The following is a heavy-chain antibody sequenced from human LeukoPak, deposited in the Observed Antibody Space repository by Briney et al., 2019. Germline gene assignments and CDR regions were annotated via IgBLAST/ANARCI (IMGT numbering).Heavy chain of an antibody. CDR2: INPSGGST. CDR1: GYTFTSYY. Sequence: ASVKVSCKASGYTFTSYYMHWVRQAPGQGLEWMGIINPSGGSTSYAQKFQGRVTMTRDTSTSTVYMELSSLRSEDTAVYYCARDIVVVPAAMILDYWGQGTPVTVSS. CDR3: ARDIVVVPAAMILDY. J-gene: IGHJ4*02. D-gene: IGHD2-2*01. V-gene: IGHV1-46*01.